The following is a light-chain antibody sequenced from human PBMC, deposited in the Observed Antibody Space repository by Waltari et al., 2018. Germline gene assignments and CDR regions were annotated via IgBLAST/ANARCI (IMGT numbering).Light chain of an antibody. J-gene: IGLJ7*01. V-gene: IGLV1-47*01. CDR2: RSD. Sequence: QSALTQPPAASGTPGQRLIISCSGSGSNIGTHFVYWYQQFPGTAPKLLIYRSDQRASGVPDRFSGSKSGSSASLAISGLQSEDESLYYCAAWDDSLSAVVFGGGTQVTVL. CDR3: AAWDDSLSAVV. CDR1: GSNIGTHF.